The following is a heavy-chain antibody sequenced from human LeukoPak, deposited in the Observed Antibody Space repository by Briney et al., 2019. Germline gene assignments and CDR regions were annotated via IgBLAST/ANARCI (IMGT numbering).Heavy chain of an antibody. J-gene: IGHJ3*02. Sequence: TGGSLRLSCAASGFTFSSYAMGWVRQAPGKGLEWVSAISGSGGSTYYADSVKGRFTISRDNSKNTLYLQMNSLRAEDTAVYYCAKDSPSGWYPRSDAFDIWGQGTMVTVSS. V-gene: IGHV3-23*01. CDR3: AKDSPSGWYPRSDAFDI. CDR2: ISGSGGST. CDR1: GFTFSSYA. D-gene: IGHD6-19*01.